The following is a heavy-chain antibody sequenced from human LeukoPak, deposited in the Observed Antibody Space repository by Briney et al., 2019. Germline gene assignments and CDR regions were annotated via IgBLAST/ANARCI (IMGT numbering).Heavy chain of an antibody. CDR1: GYTFTGYY. V-gene: IGHV1-2*02. Sequence: GASVKVSCKASGYTFTGYYMHWVRQAPGQGLEWMGWINPNSGGTNYAQKFQGRVTMTRDTSISTACMELSRLRSDDTAVYYCARAGTAGYISNWFDPWGQGTLVTVSS. D-gene: IGHD3-9*01. CDR2: INPNSGGT. J-gene: IGHJ5*02. CDR3: ARAGTAGYISNWFDP.